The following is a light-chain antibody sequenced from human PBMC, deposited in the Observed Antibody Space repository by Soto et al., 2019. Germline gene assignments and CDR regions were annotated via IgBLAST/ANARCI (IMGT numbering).Light chain of an antibody. CDR3: QTSYLTPT. CDR1: RSISRY. J-gene: IGKJ1*01. V-gene: IGKV1-39*01. CDR2: AAS. Sequence: TMSAVSLSASIGDRFNMICRASRSISRYLSLYQQKPGKATNLLIYAASSLQSGVPSRFSGAGSGTDFTLTISSLQAEDLATYYSQTSYLTPTFGQGAKVDIK.